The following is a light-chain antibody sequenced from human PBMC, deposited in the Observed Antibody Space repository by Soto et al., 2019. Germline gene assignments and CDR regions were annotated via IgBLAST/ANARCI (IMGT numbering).Light chain of an antibody. V-gene: IGLV2-14*01. CDR1: SSDVGGYNY. CDR2: DVS. Sequence: LTQPASVSGSPGQSITISCPGTSSDVGGYNYVSWYQQYPGKAPKLMICDVSNRPSGVSNRFSGSKSGNTASLTISGLQAEDEADYYCSSYTSSSARLYVFGTGTKVTVL. CDR3: SSYTSSSARLYV. J-gene: IGLJ1*01.